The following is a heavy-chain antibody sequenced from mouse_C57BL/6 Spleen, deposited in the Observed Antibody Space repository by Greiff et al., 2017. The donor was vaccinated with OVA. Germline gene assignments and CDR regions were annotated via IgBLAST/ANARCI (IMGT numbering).Heavy chain of an antibody. CDR1: GFTFSSYA. J-gene: IGHJ2*01. CDR2: ISDGGSYT. CDR3: ARKFPYGNPFDY. Sequence: EVQLVESGGGLVKPGGSLKLSCAASGFTFSSYAMSWVRQTPEKRLEWVATISDGGSYTYYPDNVKGRFTISRDNAKNNLYLQMSHLKSEDTAMYYCARKFPYGNPFDYWGQGTTLTVSS. D-gene: IGHD2-1*01. V-gene: IGHV5-4*01.